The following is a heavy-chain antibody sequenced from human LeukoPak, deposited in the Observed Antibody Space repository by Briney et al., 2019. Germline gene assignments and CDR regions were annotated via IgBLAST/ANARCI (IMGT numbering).Heavy chain of an antibody. Sequence: TGGSLRLSCAASGFTFSSHSMNWVRQTPGKGLEWVSYISSGSSARYYADSVKGRFTISRDSSKNTLFLHMNTLRAEDTAIYYCAKDRTVGASYWYFDLWGRGTLVTVSS. D-gene: IGHD1-26*01. J-gene: IGHJ2*01. V-gene: IGHV3-48*01. CDR2: ISSGSSAR. CDR1: GFTFSSHS. CDR3: AKDRTVGASYWYFDL.